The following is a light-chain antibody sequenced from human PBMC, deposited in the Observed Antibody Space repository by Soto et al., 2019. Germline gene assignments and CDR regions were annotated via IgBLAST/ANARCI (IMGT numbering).Light chain of an antibody. J-gene: IGKJ1*01. CDR1: QGVSSN. Sequence: EIEMTQSPATLSASPGERATLSCRASQGVSSNLAWYQQKPGQAPSLLIYAASTMDTGIPARFSGSGSGTEFTLTISSLQSEDVAIYYCQQYNNWPWTFGQGTKVEIK. V-gene: IGKV3-15*01. CDR2: AAS. CDR3: QQYNNWPWT.